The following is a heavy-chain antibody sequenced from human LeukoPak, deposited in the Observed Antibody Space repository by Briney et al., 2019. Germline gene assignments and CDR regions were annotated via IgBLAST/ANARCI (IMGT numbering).Heavy chain of an antibody. CDR3: AKAPVTSCRGAFCYPFDS. Sequence: GGSLRLSCTVSGFSLSSYAMSWVRRAPGKGLEWVSATSSSDDGKYYADFVRGRFTISRDNSRNTMYLQMNSLRAEDAAVYYCAKAPVTSCRGAFCYPFDSWGQGTLVTVSS. D-gene: IGHD2-15*01. J-gene: IGHJ4*02. CDR2: TSSSDDGK. CDR1: GFSLSSYA. V-gene: IGHV3-23*01.